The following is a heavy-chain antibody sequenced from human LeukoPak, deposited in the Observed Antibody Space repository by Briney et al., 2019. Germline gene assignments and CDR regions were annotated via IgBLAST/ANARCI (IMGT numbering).Heavy chain of an antibody. V-gene: IGHV4-59*01. CDR1: GDSISGYY. Sequence: SETLSLTCTVSGDSISGYYWSWTRQPPGKRLEWIGYIYYSGNTNYNPSLKTRVTISVDTSKNQFSLKLTSVTAADAAVYYCARSLPAAIFSLDYWGQGTLVTASS. D-gene: IGHD2-2*02. CDR3: ARSLPAAIFSLDY. CDR2: IYYSGNT. J-gene: IGHJ4*02.